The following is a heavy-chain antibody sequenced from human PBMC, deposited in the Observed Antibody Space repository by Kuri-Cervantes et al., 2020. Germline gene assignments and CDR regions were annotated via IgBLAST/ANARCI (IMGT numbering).Heavy chain of an antibody. J-gene: IGHJ3*02. Sequence: GESLKISCAASGFTFSSYAMSWVRQAPGKGLEWVSAISGSGGSTYYADSVKGRFTISRDNSKNTLYLQMNSLRAEGTAVYYCAKDHYGSGSSVAFDIWGQGTMVTVSS. D-gene: IGHD3-10*01. V-gene: IGHV3-23*01. CDR1: GFTFSSYA. CDR3: AKDHYGSGSSVAFDI. CDR2: ISGSGGST.